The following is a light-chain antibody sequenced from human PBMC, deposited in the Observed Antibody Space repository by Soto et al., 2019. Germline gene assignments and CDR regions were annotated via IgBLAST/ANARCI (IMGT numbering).Light chain of an antibody. CDR3: QQRTNWPIN. V-gene: IGKV3-11*01. CDR1: RSVTTY. CDR2: DVS. J-gene: IGKJ5*01. Sequence: EIVLTPSPATLSFSPGERATLSCRASRSVTTYFAWYQQKPGQAPRLLIYDVSNRAPAIPDRFSGSGSGTDFTLTISNVEPEDFAVYYCQQRTNWPINCGQGTRLEIK.